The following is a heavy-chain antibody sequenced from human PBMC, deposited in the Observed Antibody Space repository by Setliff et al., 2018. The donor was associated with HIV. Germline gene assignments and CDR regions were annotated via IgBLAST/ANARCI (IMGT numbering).Heavy chain of an antibody. CDR2: INPRGTT. J-gene: IGHJ5*02. V-gene: IGHV4-34*01. CDR1: GGSFSDYS. Sequence: SETLSLTCAVYGGSFSDYSWSWIRQPPGKGLEWIGEINPRGTTNYNPSLKSRVTISVDTSKNQFSLKLSSVTAADTAVYYCARERSALLWKNWFDPWGQGTLVTVSS. D-gene: IGHD3-10*01. CDR3: ARERSALLWKNWFDP.